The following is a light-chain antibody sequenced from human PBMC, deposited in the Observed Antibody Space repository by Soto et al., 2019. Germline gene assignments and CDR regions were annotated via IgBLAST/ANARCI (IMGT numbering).Light chain of an antibody. CDR3: QQYYSTPWT. Sequence: EIVMTQSPATLSASPGERATLSCRASQSVSSNLAWYQQKPGQAPRLLIYGASTRATGIPARFSGSGSGTDFTLTISSLQAEDVAVYYCQQYYSTPWTFGQGTKVDI. J-gene: IGKJ1*01. V-gene: IGKV3-15*01. CDR2: GAS. CDR1: QSVSSN.